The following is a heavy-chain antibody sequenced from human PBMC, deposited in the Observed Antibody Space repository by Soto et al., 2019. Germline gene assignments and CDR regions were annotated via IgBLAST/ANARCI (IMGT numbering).Heavy chain of an antibody. V-gene: IGHV1-69*13. CDR1: GCTFSSYA. D-gene: IGHD2-2*01. CDR2: IIPIFGTA. J-gene: IGHJ5*02. CDR3: ARVVPGAEAWFGP. Sequence: SVKVSCKASGCTFSSYAISWVRQAPGQGLEWMGGIIPIFGTANYAQKFQGRVTITADESTSTAYMELSSLRSDDTAVYYCARVVPGAEAWFGPWGQGTLVTVSS.